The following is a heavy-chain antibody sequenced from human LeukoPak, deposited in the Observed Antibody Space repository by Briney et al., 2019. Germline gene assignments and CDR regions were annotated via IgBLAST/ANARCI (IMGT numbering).Heavy chain of an antibody. D-gene: IGHD1-1*01. J-gene: IGHJ4*02. CDR3: AATSRPGFDY. V-gene: IGHV1-46*01. CDR1: GYTFTSYY. CDR2: INPSGGST. Sequence: ASVKVSCKASGYTFTSYYMHWVRQAPGQGLEWMGIINPSGGSTNYAQKFQERVTITRDMSTSTAYMELSSLRSEDTAVYYCAATSRPGFDYWGQGTLVTVSS.